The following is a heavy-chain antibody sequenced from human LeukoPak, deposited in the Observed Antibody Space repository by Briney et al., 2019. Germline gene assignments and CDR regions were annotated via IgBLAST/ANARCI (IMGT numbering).Heavy chain of an antibody. D-gene: IGHD3-16*02. CDR1: GGSISSSSYY. CDR2: IYYSGST. J-gene: IGHJ4*02. V-gene: IGHV4-39*07. CDR3: AGHYDYVWGSYRYNY. Sequence: SSETLSLTCTVSGGSISSSSYYWGWIRQPPGKGLEWIGSIYYSGSTYYNPSLKSRVTISVDTSKNQFSLKLSSVTAADTAVYYCAGHYDYVWGSYRYNYWGQGTLVTVSS.